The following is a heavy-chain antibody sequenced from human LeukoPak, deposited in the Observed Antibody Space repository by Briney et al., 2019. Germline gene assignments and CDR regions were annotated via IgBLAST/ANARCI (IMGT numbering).Heavy chain of an antibody. J-gene: IGHJ4*02. V-gene: IGHV3-48*02. CDR2: ISGSSSTI. D-gene: IGHD3-16*01. CDR3: GRSMGLETRMGRLTDY. Sequence: GGSLRLSCAASGFTFSSYGMNWVRQAPGRGLEWVSYISGSSSTIYYADSVKGRFTISRDNAKNSLYLQMNSLRDEDTAVYYCGRSMGLETRMGRLTDYWGQGTLVTVSS. CDR1: GFTFSSYG.